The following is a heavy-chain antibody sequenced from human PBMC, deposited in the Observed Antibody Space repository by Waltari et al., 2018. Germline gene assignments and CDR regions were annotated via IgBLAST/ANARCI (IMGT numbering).Heavy chain of an antibody. CDR1: GGSISSSKR. CDR3: ARIPYYYDSSGSIYFDY. J-gene: IGHJ4*02. Sequence: QVQLQESGPGLVKPSGTLSLTCAVSGGSISSSKRWSWVRQPPGKGLEWIGEIYHSGSTNYNPSLKSRVTISVDKSKNQFSLKLSSVTAADTAVYYCARIPYYYDSSGSIYFDYWGQGTLVTVSS. D-gene: IGHD3-22*01. V-gene: IGHV4-4*02. CDR2: IYHSGST.